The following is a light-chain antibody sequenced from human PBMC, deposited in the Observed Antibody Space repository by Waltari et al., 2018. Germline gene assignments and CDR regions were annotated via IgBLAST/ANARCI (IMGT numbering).Light chain of an antibody. Sequence: TQSPATLSLSPGERATLSCRASQSVNSYLAWYQQKPGQAPRLLIYGASTRATGIPDRFSGSGSGTEFTLTISSLDPEDFAVYCCQKYNSSPYSFGQGTKVEIK. J-gene: IGKJ2*03. CDR1: QSVNSY. V-gene: IGKV3D-15*01. CDR2: GAS. CDR3: QKYNSSPYS.